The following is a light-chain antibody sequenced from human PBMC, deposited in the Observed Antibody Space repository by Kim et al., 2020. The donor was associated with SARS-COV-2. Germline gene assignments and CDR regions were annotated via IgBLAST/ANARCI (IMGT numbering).Light chain of an antibody. J-gene: IGLJ2*01. V-gene: IGLV2-8*01. CDR1: SSDPIFYNY. CDR2: DVS. Sequence: GKSVTISCAGTSSDPIFYNYVSWYQQYPGKAPQLIVFDVSKRPSGVPDRFSGSKSGSTASLTVSGLQADDESYYYCASYAGGADVKFGGGTQLTVL. CDR3: ASYAGGADVK.